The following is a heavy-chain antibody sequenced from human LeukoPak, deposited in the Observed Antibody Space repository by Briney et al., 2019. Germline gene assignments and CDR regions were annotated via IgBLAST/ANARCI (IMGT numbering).Heavy chain of an antibody. Sequence: SGTLSLTCAVSGGSISSGNWWSWVRQPPGKGLEWIGEIYHSGSTNYNPSLKSRVTISVDKSKNQFSLNLTSVTAADTAVYFCAKEAVAAGPHYFDYWGQGTLVTVLS. CDR1: GGSISSGNW. D-gene: IGHD2-15*01. J-gene: IGHJ4*02. CDR3: AKEAVAAGPHYFDY. V-gene: IGHV4-4*02. CDR2: IYHSGST.